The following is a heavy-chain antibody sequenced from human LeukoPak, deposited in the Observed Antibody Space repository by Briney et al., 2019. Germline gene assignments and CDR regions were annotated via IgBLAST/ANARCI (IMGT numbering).Heavy chain of an antibody. CDR3: ARASFWSGYGRFGSSAFDI. CDR2: INHSGST. Sequence: PSETLSLTCAVYGGSFSGYYWSWIRQPPGNGLEWIGEINHSGSTNYNPSLKSRVTISVDTSKNQFSLKLSSVTAADTAVYYCARASFWSGYGRFGSSAFDIWGQGTMVTVSS. V-gene: IGHV4-34*01. CDR1: GGSFSGYY. D-gene: IGHD3-3*01. J-gene: IGHJ3*02.